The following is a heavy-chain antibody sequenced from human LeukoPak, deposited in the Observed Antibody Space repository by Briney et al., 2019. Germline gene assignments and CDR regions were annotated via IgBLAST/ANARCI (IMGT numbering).Heavy chain of an antibody. CDR2: IYYSGST. Sequence: SETLSLTCTVSGVSISSYYWSWIRQPPGKGLEWIGYIYYSGSTNYNPSLKSRVTILVDTTNNQFSLKLSSVPAADTAVYYCARDHYGSGRKRPTPKNWFDPWGQGTLVTVSS. J-gene: IGHJ5*02. V-gene: IGHV4-59*01. CDR3: ARDHYGSGRKRPTPKNWFDP. CDR1: GVSISSYY. D-gene: IGHD3-10*01.